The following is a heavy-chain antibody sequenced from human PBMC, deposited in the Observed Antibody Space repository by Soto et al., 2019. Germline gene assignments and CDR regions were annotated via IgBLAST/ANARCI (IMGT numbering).Heavy chain of an antibody. CDR2: INAGNGNT. V-gene: IGHV1-3*01. CDR1: GYTFTSYA. J-gene: IGHJ6*03. Sequence: VASVKVSCKASGYTFTSYAMHWVRQAPGQRLEWMGWINAGNGNTKYSQKFQGRVTITRDTSASTAYMELSSLRSEDTAVYYCARGYCSGGSCRQPTFYSYYYYMDVWGKGTTVTV. CDR3: ARGYCSGGSCRQPTFYSYYYYMDV. D-gene: IGHD2-15*01.